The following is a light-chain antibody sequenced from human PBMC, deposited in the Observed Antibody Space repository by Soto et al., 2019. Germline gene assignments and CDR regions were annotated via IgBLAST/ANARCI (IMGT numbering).Light chain of an antibody. V-gene: IGKV3-20*01. CDR3: QHYNTSPTWT. Sequence: EIVLTQSPGTLSLSPGERATLSCRASQSVSSTYLAWYQHKPGLAPRLLIYGASSRATGIPDRFNGSGSGTDFTLTISRLEPEDFAVYYCQHYNTSPTWTFGQGTKV. CDR1: QSVSSTY. J-gene: IGKJ1*01. CDR2: GAS.